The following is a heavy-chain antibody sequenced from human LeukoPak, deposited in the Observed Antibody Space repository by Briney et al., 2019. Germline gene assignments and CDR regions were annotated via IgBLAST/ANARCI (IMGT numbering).Heavy chain of an antibody. D-gene: IGHD3-10*01. CDR1: GGSISGYY. Sequence: PSETLSLTCTVSGGSISGYYWSWFRQPAGKGLEWIGRVYTSGTTNYNPSLKSRVTMSIDTSKNQFSLKPTSVTAADTAVYYCARGFGHPWGQGTLVTVSS. J-gene: IGHJ5*02. CDR3: ARGFGHP. CDR2: VYTSGTT. V-gene: IGHV4-4*07.